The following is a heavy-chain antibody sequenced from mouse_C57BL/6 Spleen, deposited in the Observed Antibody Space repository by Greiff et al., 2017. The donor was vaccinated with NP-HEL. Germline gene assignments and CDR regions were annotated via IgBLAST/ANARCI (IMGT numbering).Heavy chain of an antibody. D-gene: IGHD1-1*01. J-gene: IGHJ1*03. V-gene: IGHV1-80*01. CDR2: IYPGDGDT. CDR3: ARRGACGSSYGGYFDV. CDR1: GYAFSSYW. Sequence: VQLQQSGAELVKPGASVKISCKASGYAFSSYWMNWVKQRPGKGLEWIGQIYPGDGDTNYNGKFKGKATLTADKSSSTAYMQLSSLTSEDSEVYFCARRGACGSSYGGYFDVWGTGTTVTVSS.